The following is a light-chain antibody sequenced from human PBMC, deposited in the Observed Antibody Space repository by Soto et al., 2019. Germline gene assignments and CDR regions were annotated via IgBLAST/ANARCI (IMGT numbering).Light chain of an antibody. CDR2: AAS. CDR1: ASVSRN. V-gene: IGKV3-15*01. Sequence: EIVMTQSPATLSVSPGERATLSCRASASVSRNLAWYHQKPGQAPRLLIYAASTRATDIAARISGSGSGTEFTLTISSLQSVDFAVYYCQQYNKWPLTFGGGTKVEIK. CDR3: QQYNKWPLT. J-gene: IGKJ4*01.